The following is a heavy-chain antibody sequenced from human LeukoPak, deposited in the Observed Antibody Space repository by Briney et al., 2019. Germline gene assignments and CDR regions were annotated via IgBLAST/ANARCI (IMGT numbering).Heavy chain of an antibody. CDR1: GGSISSYY. V-gene: IGHV4-59*01. D-gene: IGHD5-12*01. CDR3: ARLGYSGYDGVDWFDP. Sequence: SETLSLTCTVSGGSISSYYWSWIRQPPGKGLEWTGYIYYSGSTNYNPSLKSRVTISVDTSKNQFSLKLSSVTAADTAVYYCARLGYSGYDGVDWFDPWGQGTLVTVSS. J-gene: IGHJ5*02. CDR2: IYYSGST.